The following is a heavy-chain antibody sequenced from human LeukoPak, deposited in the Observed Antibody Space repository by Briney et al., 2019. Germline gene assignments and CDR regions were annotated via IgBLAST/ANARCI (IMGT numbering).Heavy chain of an antibody. CDR2: IYYSGST. V-gene: IGHV4-59*08. Sequence: PSETLSLTCTVSGGSICSYYWSWIRQPPGKGLEWIGYIYYSGSTNYNPSLKGRVTISVDTSKNQFSLKLSSVTAADTAVYYCARHELSPIAAAANAYYFDYWGQGTLVTVSS. D-gene: IGHD6-13*01. CDR3: ARHELSPIAAAANAYYFDY. J-gene: IGHJ4*02. CDR1: GGSICSYY.